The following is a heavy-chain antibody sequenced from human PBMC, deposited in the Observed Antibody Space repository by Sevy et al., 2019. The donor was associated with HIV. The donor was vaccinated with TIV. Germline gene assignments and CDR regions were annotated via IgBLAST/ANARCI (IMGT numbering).Heavy chain of an antibody. CDR3: ARGLGAAAGSCEDY. CDR1: GGSFSGYY. Sequence: SETLSLTCAVYGGSFSGYYWSWIRQPPGKGLEWIGEINHSGSTNYNPSLKSRVTISVDTSKNQFSLKLSSVTAADTAVYYCARGLGAAAGSCEDYWGQGTLVTVSS. J-gene: IGHJ4*02. V-gene: IGHV4-34*01. D-gene: IGHD6-13*01. CDR2: INHSGST.